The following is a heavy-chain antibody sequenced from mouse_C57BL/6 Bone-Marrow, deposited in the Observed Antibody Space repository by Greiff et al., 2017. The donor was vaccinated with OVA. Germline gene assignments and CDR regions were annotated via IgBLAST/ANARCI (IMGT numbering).Heavy chain of an antibody. D-gene: IGHD1-1*01. V-gene: IGHV1-85*01. CDR1: GYTFTSYD. CDR3: AYYGTKDY. Sequence: SGPELVKPGASVKLSCKASGYTFTSYDINWVKQRPGQGLEWIGWIYPRDGSTKYNEKFKGKATLTVDTSSSTAYMELHSLTSEDSAVYFCAYYGTKDYWGQGTTLTVSS. CDR2: IYPRDGST. J-gene: IGHJ2*01.